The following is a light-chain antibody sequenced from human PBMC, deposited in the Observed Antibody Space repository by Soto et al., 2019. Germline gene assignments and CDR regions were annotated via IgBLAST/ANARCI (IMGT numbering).Light chain of an antibody. CDR3: SSKSIGTTPML. Sequence: QSVLTQPASVSGSPGQSITISCTGTSSDVGGYRFVSWYQHHPGKAPKLILYEVNNRPSGVSNRFSGSKSGNTASLTISGLQPEDESHYYCSSKSIGTTPMLFGGGTQLTVL. V-gene: IGLV2-14*01. CDR2: EVN. CDR1: SSDVGGYRF. J-gene: IGLJ2*01.